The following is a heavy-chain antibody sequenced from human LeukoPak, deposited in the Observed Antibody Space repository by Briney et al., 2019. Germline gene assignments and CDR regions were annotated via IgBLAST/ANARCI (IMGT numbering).Heavy chain of an antibody. J-gene: IGHJ2*01. CDR2: IHYSGST. CDR3: ARGDYYYGSGSSERYFDL. Sequence: PSETLSLTCTVSGGSISAYYWSWIRQSPGKGLEWIGYIHYSGSTNYNPSLKSRVTISVDTSKNQFSLKLSSVTAADTAVYYCARGDYYYGSGSSERYFDLWGRGTLVTVSS. V-gene: IGHV4-59*01. CDR1: GGSISAYY. D-gene: IGHD3-10*01.